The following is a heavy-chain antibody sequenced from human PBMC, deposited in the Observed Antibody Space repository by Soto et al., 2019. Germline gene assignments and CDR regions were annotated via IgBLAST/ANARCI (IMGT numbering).Heavy chain of an antibody. D-gene: IGHD1-1*01. CDR1: GYTFTSYG. CDR3: ARGRYGDY. CDR2: ISAHNGKT. V-gene: IGHV1-18*01. Sequence: QVHLVQSGAEVKKPGASVKVSCKASGYTFTSYGITWVRQAPGQGLEWMGWISAHNGKTDCAQKLQGRVIVTRDTSTSTAYMELRSLSYDNTAVYYCARGRYGDYWGQGALVTVSS. J-gene: IGHJ4*02.